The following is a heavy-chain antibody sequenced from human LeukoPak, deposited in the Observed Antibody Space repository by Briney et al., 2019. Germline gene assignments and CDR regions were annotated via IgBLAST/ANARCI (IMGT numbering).Heavy chain of an antibody. CDR2: ISSSGSTI. Sequence: GGSLRLSCAASGFTFSSYKMNWVRQAPGKGLEWVSYISSSGSTIYYADSVKGRFTISRDNAKNSLYLQMNSLRAEDTAVYYCARDGSSWYGMDVWGKGTTVTVSS. D-gene: IGHD6-13*01. CDR3: ARDGSSWYGMDV. J-gene: IGHJ6*04. CDR1: GFTFSSYK. V-gene: IGHV3-48*03.